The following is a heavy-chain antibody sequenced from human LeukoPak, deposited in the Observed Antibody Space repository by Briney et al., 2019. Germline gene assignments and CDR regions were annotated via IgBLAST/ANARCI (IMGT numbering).Heavy chain of an antibody. V-gene: IGHV4-38-2*02. J-gene: IGHJ6*03. CDR2: TYHSGTT. CDR3: ARDSGYGSGSYCYYYYMDV. Sequence: SETLSLTCTVSGYSISSGFYWGWIRQPPGKGLEWLGSTYHSGTTYKQPSLKSRVTISVDTSKNQFSLKLSSVTAADTAVYYCARDSGYGSGSYCYYYYMDVWGKGTTVTISS. D-gene: IGHD3-10*01. CDR1: GYSISSGFY.